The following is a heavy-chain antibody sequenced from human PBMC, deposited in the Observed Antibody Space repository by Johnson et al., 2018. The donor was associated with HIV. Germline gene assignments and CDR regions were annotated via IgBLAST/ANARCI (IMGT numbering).Heavy chain of an antibody. D-gene: IGHD4-17*01. J-gene: IGHJ3*02. V-gene: IGHV3-64*04. CDR2: IASLGDNT. Sequence: QVQLVESGGGVVQPGESLRLSCAPSGFTFSRHPMHWVRQAPGKGLEHVATIASLGDNTYYADSVKGRFTISRDNSKNTLYLQMNSLRAEDTAVYYCARDVTKDAFDIWGQGTMVTVSS. CDR3: ARDVTKDAFDI. CDR1: GFTFSRHP.